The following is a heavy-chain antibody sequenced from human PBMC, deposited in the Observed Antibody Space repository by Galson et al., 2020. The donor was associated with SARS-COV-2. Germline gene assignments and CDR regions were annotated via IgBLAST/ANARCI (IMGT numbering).Heavy chain of an antibody. CDR3: ARQSEYYDFWSGYYGGGYMDV. V-gene: IGHV3-53*04. CDR1: GFTVSSNY. D-gene: IGHD3-3*01. J-gene: IGHJ6*03. CDR2: IYSGGST. Sequence: QLGESLKISCAASGFTVSSNYMSWVRQAPGKGLEWVSVIYSGGSTYYADSVKGRFTISRHNSKNTLYLQMNSLRAEDTAVYYCARQSEYYDFWSGYYGGGYMDVWGKGTTVTVSS.